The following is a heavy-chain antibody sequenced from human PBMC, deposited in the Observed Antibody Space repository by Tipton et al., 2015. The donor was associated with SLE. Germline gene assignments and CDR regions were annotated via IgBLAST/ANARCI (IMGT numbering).Heavy chain of an antibody. CDR1: GFTFSSYG. V-gene: IGHV3-30*18. J-gene: IGHJ6*03. Sequence: SLRLSCAASGFTFSSYGMHWVRQAPGKGLEWVAVIWYDGSNKYYADSVKGQFTISRDNSKNTLYLQMNSLRAEDTAMYYCAKAGGFLRTPPGYMDVWGKGTTVTVSS. D-gene: IGHD3-16*01. CDR2: IWYDGSNK. CDR3: AKAGGFLRTPPGYMDV.